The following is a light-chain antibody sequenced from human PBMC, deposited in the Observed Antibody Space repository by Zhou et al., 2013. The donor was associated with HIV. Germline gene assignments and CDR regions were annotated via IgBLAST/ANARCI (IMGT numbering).Light chain of an antibody. CDR2: AAS. V-gene: IGKV3-11*01. CDR1: QSVSTY. CDR3: HHYGSSRT. J-gene: IGKJ1*01. Sequence: EIVLTQSPGTLSLSPGERATLSCRASQSVSTYLAWYQQKPGQAPRLLIYAASNRATGIPARFSGSGSGTDFTLTISSLEPEDFAVYYCHHYGSSRTFGQGTKVEIK.